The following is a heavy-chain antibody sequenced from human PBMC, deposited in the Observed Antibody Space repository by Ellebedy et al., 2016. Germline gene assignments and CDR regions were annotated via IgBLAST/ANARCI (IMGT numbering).Heavy chain of an antibody. CDR3: ARGCNAALDT. CDR2: ISGDGTTP. CDR1: GFTFSTYW. D-gene: IGHD2-15*01. Sequence: GESLKISCAASGFTFSTYWMHWVRQAPGEGLVWLSRISGDGTTPVYADSVKGRFTISRDNANNMLFLQMNSLRADDTAVYYCARGCNAALDTWGQGTRVTVSS. V-gene: IGHV3-74*01. J-gene: IGHJ5*02.